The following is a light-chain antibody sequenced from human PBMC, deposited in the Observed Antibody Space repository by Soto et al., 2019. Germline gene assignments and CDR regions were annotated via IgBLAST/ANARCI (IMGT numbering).Light chain of an antibody. CDR2: KDV. Sequence: SYELTQPSSVSVSPGQTARITCSGDVLAKKYARWFQQKPGQAPVLIIYKDVERPSGIPERFSGSSSGTTVTLTISGAQVDDEADYYCYSAPDNGGLFGGGTKLTVL. CDR1: VLAKKY. J-gene: IGLJ3*02. V-gene: IGLV3-27*01. CDR3: YSAPDNGGL.